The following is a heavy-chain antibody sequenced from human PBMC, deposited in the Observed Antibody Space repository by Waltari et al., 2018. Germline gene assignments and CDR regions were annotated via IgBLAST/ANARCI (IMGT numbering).Heavy chain of an antibody. CDR1: GYTLTELS. Sequence: QVQLVQSGAEVKKPGASVKVSCKVSGYTLTELSLPWVRQAPGKGLEWMGGFDPEDGETIYAQKFQGRVTMTEDTSTDTAYMELSSLRSEDTAVYYCATALLRPDLWNYFDYWGQGTLVTVSS. CDR3: ATALLRPDLWNYFDY. CDR2: FDPEDGET. D-gene: IGHD2-21*01. V-gene: IGHV1-24*01. J-gene: IGHJ4*02.